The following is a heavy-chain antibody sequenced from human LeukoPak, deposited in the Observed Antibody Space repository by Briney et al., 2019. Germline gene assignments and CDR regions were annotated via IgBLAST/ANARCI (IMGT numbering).Heavy chain of an antibody. CDR1: GYSIISDYY. Sequence: SETLSLTCAVSGYSIISDYYWGWIRQPPGKGLEWIGTIYHSGSTYYNPSLKSRVTISIDTSKNQFPLKLSSVTAADTAVYYCAREAYGSGNYHLDYWGQGTLVTVSS. J-gene: IGHJ4*02. D-gene: IGHD3-10*01. CDR2: IYHSGST. V-gene: IGHV4-38-2*02. CDR3: AREAYGSGNYHLDY.